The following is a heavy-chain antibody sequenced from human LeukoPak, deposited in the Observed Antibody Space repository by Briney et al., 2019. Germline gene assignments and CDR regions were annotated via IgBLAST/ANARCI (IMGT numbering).Heavy chain of an antibody. J-gene: IGHJ4*02. V-gene: IGHV1-2*06. CDR2: INPNNGAT. Sequence: ASVKVSCKASGYTFTGYYMHWVRQAPGQGLEWMGRINPNNGATNYAQKLQGRVTITGDTSISTAYMELSSLRSDDTAVYYCARDLDYWGQGTLVTVSS. CDR3: ARDLDY. CDR1: GYTFTGYY.